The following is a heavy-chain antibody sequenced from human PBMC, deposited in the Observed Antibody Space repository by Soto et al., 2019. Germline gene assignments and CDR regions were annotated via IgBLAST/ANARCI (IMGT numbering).Heavy chain of an antibody. J-gene: IGHJ5*02. Sequence: QVQLVQSGAEVKKPGSSMKVSCKASGGTFNSYDINWVRQAPGQGREWMGGIIPIVETPKYAQKFQCRVTITADESTNTVYMELSSLRSEDTAMYYCARLSRPNYYDTSGFFKDNWFDPWGQGTLVTVSS. CDR2: IIPIVETP. V-gene: IGHV1-69*01. CDR3: ARLSRPNYYDTSGFFKDNWFDP. D-gene: IGHD3-22*01. CDR1: GGTFNSYD.